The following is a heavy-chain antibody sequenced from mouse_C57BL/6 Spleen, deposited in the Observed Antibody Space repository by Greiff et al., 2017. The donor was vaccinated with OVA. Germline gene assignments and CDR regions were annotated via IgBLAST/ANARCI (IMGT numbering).Heavy chain of an antibody. Sequence: QVQLKESGPGILQSSQTLSLPCSFSGFSLSTSGMGVSWIRQPSGKGLEWLAHIYWDDDKRYNPSLKSRLTISKDTSRNQVFLKITSVDTADTATYYCARRGDDGQFAYWGQGTLVTVSA. CDR2: IYWDDDK. CDR1: GFSLSTSGMG. J-gene: IGHJ3*01. CDR3: ARRGDDGQFAY. V-gene: IGHV8-12*01. D-gene: IGHD2-3*01.